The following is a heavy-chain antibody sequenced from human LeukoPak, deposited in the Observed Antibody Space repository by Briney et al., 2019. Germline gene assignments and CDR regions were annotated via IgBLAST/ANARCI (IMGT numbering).Heavy chain of an antibody. J-gene: IGHJ4*02. CDR1: GFTFSSYS. CDR2: ISSSSSYI. Sequence: GGPLRLSCAASGFTFSSYSMNWVRQAPGKGLEWVSSISSSSSYIYYADSVKGRFTISRDNAKNSLYLQMNSLRAEDTAVYYCARDYHRAYYDSSGYYLFDYWGQGTLVTVSS. CDR3: ARDYHRAYYDSSGYYLFDY. D-gene: IGHD3-22*01. V-gene: IGHV3-21*01.